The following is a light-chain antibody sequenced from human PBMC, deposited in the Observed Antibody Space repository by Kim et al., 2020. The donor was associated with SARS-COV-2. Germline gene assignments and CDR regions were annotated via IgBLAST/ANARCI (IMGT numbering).Light chain of an antibody. Sequence: LSASVRDSGTITGRASQSIDRWVAWYQQIPVRALNLFIYTASVLEPWVPSKFSGSGFGIEFTLTSVDLQHFDSASYYCQQYYTWTFGQGTKVDIK. J-gene: IGKJ1*01. CDR3: QQYYTWT. V-gene: IGKV1-5*03. CDR2: TAS. CDR1: QSIDRW.